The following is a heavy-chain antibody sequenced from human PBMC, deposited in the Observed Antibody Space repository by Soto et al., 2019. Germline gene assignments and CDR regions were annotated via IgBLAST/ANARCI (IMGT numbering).Heavy chain of an antibody. CDR2: IYYSGST. V-gene: IGHV4-59*08. J-gene: IGHJ4*02. CDR3: ARRYGGSIDY. D-gene: IGHD2-15*01. CDR1: GGSISSDY. Sequence: QVQLQESGPGLVKPSETLSLTCTVSGGSISSDYWSWIRQPPGKGLEWIGYIYYSGSTNYNPSLKSRVTISVDPSKNQCTLKLSTVTAADTSVEYCARRYGGSIDYWGQGTLVTV.